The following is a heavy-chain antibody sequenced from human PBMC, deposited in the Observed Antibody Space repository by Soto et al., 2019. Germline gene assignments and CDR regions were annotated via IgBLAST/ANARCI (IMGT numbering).Heavy chain of an antibody. Sequence: QVQLVQSGAEVKKPGSSVKVSCKASGGTFSSYTISWVRQAPGQGREWMGRIIPILGIANYAQKFQGRVTITADKSTSTAYMELSSLRSEDTAVHYCARDNSDIVVVPAATHYYYYYMDVWGKGTTVTVSS. D-gene: IGHD2-2*01. V-gene: IGHV1-69*08. CDR1: GGTFSSYT. CDR2: IIPILGIA. CDR3: ARDNSDIVVVPAATHYYYYYMDV. J-gene: IGHJ6*03.